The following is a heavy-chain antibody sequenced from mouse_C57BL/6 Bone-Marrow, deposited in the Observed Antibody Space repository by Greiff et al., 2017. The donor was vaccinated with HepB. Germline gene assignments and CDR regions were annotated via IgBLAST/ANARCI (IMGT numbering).Heavy chain of an antibody. CDR1: GFSLSTFGLG. CDR2: IWWDDDK. CDR3: ARMNGISYYGSSPFAY. V-gene: IGHV8-8*01. J-gene: IGHJ3*01. Sequence: QVTLKESGPGLLQPSQTLSLTCSFSGFSLSTFGLGVCWIRQPSGKGLEWLAHIWWDDDKYYNPALKSRLTISKDTSKNQVFLKIANVDTADTATYYCARMNGISYYGSSPFAYWGQGTLVTVSA. D-gene: IGHD1-1*01.